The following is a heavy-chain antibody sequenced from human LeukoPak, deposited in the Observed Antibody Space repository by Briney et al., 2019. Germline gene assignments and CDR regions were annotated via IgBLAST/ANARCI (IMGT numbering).Heavy chain of an antibody. V-gene: IGHV3-23*01. CDR3: AELGITMIGGV. CDR1: GFPFSSYA. CDR2: FSGSGGST. D-gene: IGHD3-10*02. Sequence: GGPLRLSFPASGFPFSSYAMRWVRPAPGKGLAWVSTFSGSGGSTYYAGSVNGRFTISRDNAKNSLYLQMNSLRAEDTAVYYCAELGITMIGGVWGKGTTVTISS. J-gene: IGHJ6*04.